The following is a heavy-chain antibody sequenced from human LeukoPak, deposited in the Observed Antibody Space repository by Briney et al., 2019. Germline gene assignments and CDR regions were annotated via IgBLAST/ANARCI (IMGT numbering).Heavy chain of an antibody. Sequence: SETLSLTCTVSGGSISSYYWSWIRQPPGKGLEWIGYIYYSGSTNYNPSLKSRVTISVDRSKNQFSLKLSSVTAADTAVYYCARVVHDAFDIWGQGTMVTVSS. V-gene: IGHV4-59*12. CDR2: IYYSGST. J-gene: IGHJ3*02. CDR1: GGSISSYY. CDR3: ARVVHDAFDI.